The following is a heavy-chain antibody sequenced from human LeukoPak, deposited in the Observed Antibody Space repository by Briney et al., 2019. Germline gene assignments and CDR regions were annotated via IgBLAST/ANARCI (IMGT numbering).Heavy chain of an antibody. CDR2: INHSGST. V-gene: IGHV4-34*01. CDR3: ARRWGYCSSTRCYSNFDY. D-gene: IGHD2-2*01. Sequence: KPSETLSLTCAVYGGSFSGYYWSWIRQPPGKGLEWIGEINHSGSTNYNPSLKSRVTISVDTSKNQFSLKLSSVTAADTAVYYCARRWGYCSSTRCYSNFDYWGQGTLVTVSS. CDR1: GGSFSGYY. J-gene: IGHJ4*02.